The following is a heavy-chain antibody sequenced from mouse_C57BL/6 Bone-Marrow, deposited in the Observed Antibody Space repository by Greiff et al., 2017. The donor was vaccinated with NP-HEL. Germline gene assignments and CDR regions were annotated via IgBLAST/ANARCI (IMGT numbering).Heavy chain of an antibody. Sequence: EVQVVESGGGLVKPGGSLKLSCAASGFTFSSYAMSWVRQTPEKRLEWVATISDGGSYTYYPANVKGRVTISRDNAKNNLYLQMSHLKSEDTAMYYCARVNYYGSRDVWGTGTTVTVSS. CDR3: ARVNYYGSRDV. D-gene: IGHD1-1*01. CDR2: ISDGGSYT. CDR1: GFTFSSYA. V-gene: IGHV5-4*01. J-gene: IGHJ1*03.